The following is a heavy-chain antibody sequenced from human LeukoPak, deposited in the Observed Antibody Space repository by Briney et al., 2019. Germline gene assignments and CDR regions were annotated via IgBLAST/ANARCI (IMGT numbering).Heavy chain of an antibody. CDR1: GYTFVGYY. J-gene: IGHJ6*02. CDR2: INPSGGST. D-gene: IGHD3-10*01. Sequence: ASVKVSCKASGYTFVGYYLNWVRQAPGQGLEWMGIINPSGGSTTYAQKFQGRVTMTRDTSTTTVHMELSSLRSEDTAVYYCAGGIYGSGSFSFYYGMDVWGQGTTVTVSS. V-gene: IGHV1-46*01. CDR3: AGGIYGSGSFSFYYGMDV.